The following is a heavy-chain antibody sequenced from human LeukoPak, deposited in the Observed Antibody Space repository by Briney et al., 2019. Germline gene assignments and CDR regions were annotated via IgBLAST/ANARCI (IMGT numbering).Heavy chain of an antibody. CDR2: IYYSGNT. CDR1: GASISSGTYY. Sequence: SETLSLTCTVSGASISSGTYYWGWIRQPPGKGLEWIGSIYYSGNTYYNPSPKSRVTISVDTSKNQFSLKLSSVTAADTAAYYCARHRPNYSPFDYWGQGTLVTVSS. D-gene: IGHD1-7*01. V-gene: IGHV4-39*01. CDR3: ARHRPNYSPFDY. J-gene: IGHJ4*02.